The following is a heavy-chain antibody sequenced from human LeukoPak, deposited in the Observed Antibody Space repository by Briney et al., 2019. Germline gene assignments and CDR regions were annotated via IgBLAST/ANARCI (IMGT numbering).Heavy chain of an antibody. D-gene: IGHD3-22*01. CDR2: ISGSGGST. J-gene: IGHJ4*02. CDR1: GFTLSNYA. Sequence: GGSLRLSCAASGFTLSNYAMSWGRQAPGKGLEWVSGISGSGGSTYYADSVKGRFTISRDNSKNTLYLQMNSLRAEDTAVYYCAKDGRYYYDSSGYGQYYFDYWGQGTLVTVSS. V-gene: IGHV3-23*01. CDR3: AKDGRYYYDSSGYGQYYFDY.